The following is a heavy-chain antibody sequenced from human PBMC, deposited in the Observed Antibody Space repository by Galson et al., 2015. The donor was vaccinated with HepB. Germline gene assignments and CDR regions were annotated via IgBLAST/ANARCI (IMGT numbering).Heavy chain of an antibody. CDR1: GYTFTSYG. Sequence: SVKVSCKASGYTFTSYGISWVRQAPGQGLEWMGWISAYNGNTNYAQKLQGRVTMTTDTSTSTAYMELRSLRSDDTAVYYCARDLNSSGWYLSVDAFDIWGQGTMVTVSS. CDR2: ISAYNGNT. D-gene: IGHD6-19*01. CDR3: ARDLNSSGWYLSVDAFDI. V-gene: IGHV1-18*01. J-gene: IGHJ3*02.